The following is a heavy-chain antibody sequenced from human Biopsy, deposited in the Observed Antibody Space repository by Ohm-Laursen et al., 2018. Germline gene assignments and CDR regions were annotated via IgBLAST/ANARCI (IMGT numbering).Heavy chain of an antibody. CDR1: GVTLSGYK. D-gene: IGHD3-10*01. V-gene: IGHV3-21*01. CDR3: TRAEVGSGSLLYFDY. Sequence: SLRLSCTASGVTLSGYKMNWVRQAPGKGLEWVSSISGSSTYIYYADSVKGRFTISRDNVKNSLYLQMNSLRAEDTAVYYCTRAEVGSGSLLYFDYWGQGTLVTVSS. CDR2: ISGSSTYI. J-gene: IGHJ4*02.